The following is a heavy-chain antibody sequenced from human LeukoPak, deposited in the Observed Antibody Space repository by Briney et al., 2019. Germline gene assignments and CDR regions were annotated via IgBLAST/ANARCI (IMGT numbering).Heavy chain of an antibody. CDR1: GYTFTSYA. CDR3: ARAGRDIVVVPAARSTVTTLHYYYYMDV. Sequence: GASVKVSCKASGYTFTSYAMHWVRQAPGQRLEWMGWINAGNGNAKYSQEFQGRVTITRDTSASTAYMELSSLRSEDMAVYYCARAGRDIVVVPAARSTVTTLHYYYYMDVWGKGTTVTVSS. CDR2: INAGNGNA. D-gene: IGHD2-2*01. J-gene: IGHJ6*03. V-gene: IGHV1-3*03.